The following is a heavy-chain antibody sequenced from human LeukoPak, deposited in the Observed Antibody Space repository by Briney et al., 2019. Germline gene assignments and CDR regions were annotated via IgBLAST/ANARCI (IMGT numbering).Heavy chain of an antibody. Sequence: GGSLRLSCVASGFTFSNYWMHWVRQPPGKGLVWVSRIYVDGRTTNYADSVKGRFTISRDNAKNTVYLEMNSLSIEDTATYYCIRDFRSADLWGQGTLVTVTS. J-gene: IGHJ5*02. CDR1: GFTFSNYW. V-gene: IGHV3-74*01. CDR3: IRDFRSADL. CDR2: IYVDGRTT.